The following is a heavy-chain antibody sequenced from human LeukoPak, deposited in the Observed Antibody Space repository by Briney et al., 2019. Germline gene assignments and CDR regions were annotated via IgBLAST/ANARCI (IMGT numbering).Heavy chain of an antibody. CDR3: AAYDRAMVRGVNLRNYYYGMDV. V-gene: IGHV1-58*01. CDR1: GFTFTSSA. CDR2: IVVGSGNT. Sequence: ASVKVSCKASGFTFTSSAVQWVRQARGQRLEWIGWIVVGSGNTNYAQKFQERVTITRDMSTSTAYMELSSLRSEDTAAYYCAAYDRAMVRGVNLRNYYYGMDVWGQGTTVTVSS. D-gene: IGHD3-10*01. J-gene: IGHJ6*02.